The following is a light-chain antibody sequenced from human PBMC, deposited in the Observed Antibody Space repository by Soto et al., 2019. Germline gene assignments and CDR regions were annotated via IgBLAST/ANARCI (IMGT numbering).Light chain of an antibody. V-gene: IGKV3-15*01. Sequence: EIVMKQSPATLSVSPGERATLSCRASQSVSYNLAWYQQKPGQAPRLLIYGTSTRATGIPARLSGSGSGTEFTLTISSLQSEDFAVYYCQQYNNWPWTFGQGTKVEIK. CDR1: QSVSYN. CDR2: GTS. J-gene: IGKJ1*01. CDR3: QQYNNWPWT.